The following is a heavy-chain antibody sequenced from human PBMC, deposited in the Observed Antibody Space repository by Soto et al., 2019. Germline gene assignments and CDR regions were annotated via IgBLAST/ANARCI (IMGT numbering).Heavy chain of an antibody. CDR1: GFTFSSYS. D-gene: IGHD6-19*01. CDR3: ARVPQWLVDY. CDR2: ISSSSSYI. J-gene: IGHJ4*02. V-gene: IGHV3-21*01. Sequence: GGSLRLSCAASGFTFSSYSMNWVRQAPGKGLEWVSSISSSSSYIYYADSVKGRFTISRDNAKNSLYLQMNSLSAEDTAVYYCARVPQWLVDYWGQGTLVTVSS.